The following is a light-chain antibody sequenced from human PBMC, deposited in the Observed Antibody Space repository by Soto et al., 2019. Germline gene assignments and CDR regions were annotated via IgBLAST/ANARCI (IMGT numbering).Light chain of an antibody. Sequence: EIVLTQSPATLSLSPVERATLSFRASQRVSSSSLAWYQHKPGQSPRLLIFGVSSRATDIPDRFSGSGSGTDFTLTISRLEPEDFAMYYCQQYGRSPGTFGQGTKVDIK. CDR3: QQYGRSPGT. CDR2: GVS. V-gene: IGKV3-20*01. CDR1: QRVSSSS. J-gene: IGKJ1*01.